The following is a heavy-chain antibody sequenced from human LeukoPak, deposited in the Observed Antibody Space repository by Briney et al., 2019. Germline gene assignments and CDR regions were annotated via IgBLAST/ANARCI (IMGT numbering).Heavy chain of an antibody. CDR2: IYYSGST. CDR3: ARATGGYYDILTGYYISQDQLDYFDY. D-gene: IGHD3-9*01. Sequence: SETLSLTCTVSGGSISSGDYYWSWIRQPPGKGLEWIGYIYYSGSTYYNPSLKSRVTISVDTSRNQFSLKLSSVTAADTAVYYCARATGGYYDILTGYYISQDQLDYFDYWGQGTLVTVSS. J-gene: IGHJ4*02. V-gene: IGHV4-30-4*01. CDR1: GGSISSGDYY.